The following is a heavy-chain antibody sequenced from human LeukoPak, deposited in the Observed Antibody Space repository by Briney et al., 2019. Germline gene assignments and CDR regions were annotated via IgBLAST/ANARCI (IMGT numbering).Heavy chain of an antibody. J-gene: IGHJ6*03. D-gene: IGHD6-13*01. CDR2: INHSGTT. CDR3: ARGVRSAGTVYYYYYMDV. V-gene: IGHV4-34*01. CDR1: GGSFSGYY. Sequence: SETLSLTCAVYGGSFSGYYWSWIPQPPGKGLEWIGEINHSGTTNYNPSLKSRVTISVDTSKNQFSLKLSSVTAADTAVYYCARGVRSAGTVYYYYYMDVWGKGTTVTVSS.